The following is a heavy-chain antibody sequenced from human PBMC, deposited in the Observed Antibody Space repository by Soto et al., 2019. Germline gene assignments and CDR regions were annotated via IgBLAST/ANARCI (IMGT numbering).Heavy chain of an antibody. J-gene: IGHJ5*02. V-gene: IGHV1-18*01. CDR2: ISAYNGNT. D-gene: IGHD2-2*01. CDR3: ARDIVVVPAAMSGFRWFDP. CDR1: GYTFTSYG. Sequence: QVQLVQSGAEVKKPGASVKVSCKASGYTFTSYGISWVRQAPGQGLEWMGWISAYNGNTNYAQKLQGRVAMTTDTSTSTAYMELRSLRSDDTAVYYCARDIVVVPAAMSGFRWFDPWGQGTLVTVSS.